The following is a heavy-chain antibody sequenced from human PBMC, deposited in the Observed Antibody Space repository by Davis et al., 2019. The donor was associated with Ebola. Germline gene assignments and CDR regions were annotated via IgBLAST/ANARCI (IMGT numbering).Heavy chain of an antibody. CDR3: ARCSSSYNYYYGMDV. CDR1: GYTFTSYA. Sequence: AASVKVSCKASGYTFTSYAMHWVRQAPGQRLEWMGWINAGNGNTKYSQKFQGRVTITRDTSASTAYMELSSLRSEDTAVYHCARCSSSYNYYYGMDVWGQGTTVTVSS. V-gene: IGHV1-3*01. D-gene: IGHD6-6*01. J-gene: IGHJ6*02. CDR2: INAGNGNT.